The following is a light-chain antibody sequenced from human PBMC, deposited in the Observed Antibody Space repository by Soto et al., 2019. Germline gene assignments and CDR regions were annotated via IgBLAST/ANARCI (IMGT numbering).Light chain of an antibody. Sequence: VVMTQSPATVSVSPGEGVTLSCRASQTISNDFAWYQQKPGQAPRLLIYGASTRATGVPARFSGGGSGTEFTLTISSLQSEDFAFYYCQQNNKWPPVTFGGGTKVEIK. CDR1: QTISND. CDR3: QQNNKWPPVT. J-gene: IGKJ4*01. V-gene: IGKV3-15*01. CDR2: GAS.